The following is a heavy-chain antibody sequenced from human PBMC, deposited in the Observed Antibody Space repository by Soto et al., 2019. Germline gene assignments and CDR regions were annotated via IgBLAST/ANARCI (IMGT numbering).Heavy chain of an antibody. CDR2: INAGNGNT. V-gene: IGHV1-3*01. D-gene: IGHD5-18*01. CDR3: ARGLNGYLHYFDY. J-gene: IGHJ4*02. CDR1: GYIFTNYA. Sequence: ASVKVSCKASGYIFTNYAIHWVRQAPGQRLEWMGWINAGNGNTKYSQKFQGRVTITRDTSASTAYMELSSLRSEDTAVYYCARGLNGYLHYFDYWGQGTLVTVSS.